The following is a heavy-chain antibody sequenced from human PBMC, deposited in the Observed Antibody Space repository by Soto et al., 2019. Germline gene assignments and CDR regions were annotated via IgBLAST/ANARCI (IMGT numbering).Heavy chain of an antibody. D-gene: IGHD5-18*01. V-gene: IGHV4-31*03. J-gene: IGHJ4*02. Sequence: KSSETLSLTCTVSGGSISSGGYYWSWIRQHPGKGLEWIGYIYYSGSTYYNPSLKSRVTISVDTSKNQFSLKLSSVTAADTAVYYCARERFYNTAMVDYWGQGTLRTVSS. CDR1: GGSISSGGYY. CDR2: IYYSGST. CDR3: ARERFYNTAMVDY.